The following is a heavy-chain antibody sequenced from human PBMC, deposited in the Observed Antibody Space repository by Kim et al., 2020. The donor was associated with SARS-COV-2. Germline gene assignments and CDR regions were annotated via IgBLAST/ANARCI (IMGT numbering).Heavy chain of an antibody. Sequence: SVKVSCKASGGTFSSYAISWVRQAPGQGLEWMGGIIPIFGTANYAQKFQGRVTITADESTSTAYMELSSLRSEDTAVYYCARDHLAAAGRNYYYYYGMDVWGQGTTVTVSS. V-gene: IGHV1-69*13. D-gene: IGHD6-13*01. J-gene: IGHJ6*02. CDR2: IIPIFGTA. CDR3: ARDHLAAAGRNYYYYYGMDV. CDR1: GGTFSSYA.